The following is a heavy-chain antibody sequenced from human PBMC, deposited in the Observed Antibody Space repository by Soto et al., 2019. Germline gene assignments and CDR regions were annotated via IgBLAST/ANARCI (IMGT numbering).Heavy chain of an antibody. Sequence: QLQLQESGPGLVKPSETLSLTCTVSGGSISSSSFHWGWIRQPPGKGLEWIGSIYYSGSTYYSPSLKGRVTXAXXXSXDQFSLKLSSVTAADTAVYYCARRERAAGTDWWFDPWGQGTLVTVSS. D-gene: IGHD6-13*01. CDR1: GGSISSSSFH. CDR2: IYYSGST. V-gene: IGHV4-39*01. CDR3: ARRERAAGTDWWFDP. J-gene: IGHJ5*02.